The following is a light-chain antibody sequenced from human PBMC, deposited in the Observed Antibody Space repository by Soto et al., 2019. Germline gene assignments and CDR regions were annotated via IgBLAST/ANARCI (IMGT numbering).Light chain of an antibody. CDR1: QDINSY. J-gene: IGKJ2*01. Sequence: IQLTQSPSSLSASVGDRVTITCRASQDINSYLAWYQQKPGKAPKLLIYTASTLQTGVPSGFSGAGSGTDFTLTINSPQPGDIATYYCQQLKSYPYTFGQGTKLEI. CDR3: QQLKSYPYT. V-gene: IGKV1-9*01. CDR2: TAS.